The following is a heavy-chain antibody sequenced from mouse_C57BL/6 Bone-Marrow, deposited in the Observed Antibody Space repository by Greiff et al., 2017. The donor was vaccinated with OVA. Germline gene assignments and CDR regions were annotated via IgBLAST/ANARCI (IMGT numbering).Heavy chain of an antibody. J-gene: IGHJ2*01. CDR1: GFTFSSYA. CDR2: ISSGGDYI. V-gene: IGHV5S21*01. D-gene: IGHD4-1*01. CDR3: TRGTGGVSFDY. Sequence: EVMLVESGEGLVKPGGSLKLSCAASGFTFSSYAMSWVRQTPEKRLEWVAYISSGGDYIYYADTVKGRFTISRDNARNTLYLQMRSLKSEDTAMYYCTRGTGGVSFDYWGQGTTLTVSS.